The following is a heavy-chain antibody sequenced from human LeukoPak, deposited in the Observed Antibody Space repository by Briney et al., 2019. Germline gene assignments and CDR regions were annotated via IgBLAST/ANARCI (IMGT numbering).Heavy chain of an antibody. D-gene: IGHD4-17*01. CDR2: IYSGGST. CDR3: ASSQPTGSARRPI. V-gene: IGHV3-66*01. Sequence: PGGSLRLSCAASGFTVSSNYMSWVRQAPGQGLEWVSVIYSGGSTYYADSVKGRFTISRDNSKNTLYLHMNSLRAEDTAVYYCASSQPTGSARRPIWGQGTMVTVSS. CDR1: GFTVSSNY. J-gene: IGHJ3*02.